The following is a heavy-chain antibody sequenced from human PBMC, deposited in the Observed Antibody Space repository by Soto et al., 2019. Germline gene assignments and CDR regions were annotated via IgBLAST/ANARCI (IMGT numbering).Heavy chain of an antibody. J-gene: IGHJ6*02. Sequence: WGSPRLPCAASGFTFSNYYMXRVRQAPGKGLEWVSYISSIGTNRYYAESVEGRFTISRDNAKKSLYLQMNSLRAEDTAVYYCARDREYSPYGLDVWGQGTTVTVSS. CDR1: GFTFSNYY. V-gene: IGHV3-11*01. CDR3: ARDREYSPYGLDV. D-gene: IGHD5-12*01. CDR2: ISSIGTNR.